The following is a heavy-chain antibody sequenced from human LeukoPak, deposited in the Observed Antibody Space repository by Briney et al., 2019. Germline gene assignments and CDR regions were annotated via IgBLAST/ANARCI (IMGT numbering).Heavy chain of an antibody. Sequence: GESLKISCKGSGYSFTSHWIGWVRQMPGKGLEWMGIIYPSDSDTRYSPSFQAQVTISADKSISTAYLQWSSLKASDTAMYYCARTDCSSTSCYLFDYWGQGTLVTVSS. J-gene: IGHJ4*02. CDR3: ARTDCSSTSCYLFDY. D-gene: IGHD2-2*01. CDR2: IYPSDSDT. V-gene: IGHV5-51*01. CDR1: GYSFTSHW.